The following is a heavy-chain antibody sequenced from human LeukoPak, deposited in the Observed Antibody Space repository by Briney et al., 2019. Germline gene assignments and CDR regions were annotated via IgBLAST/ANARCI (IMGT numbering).Heavy chain of an antibody. V-gene: IGHV1-24*01. D-gene: IGHD2-15*01. CDR1: GYTLTELS. CDR3: ATEHYCSGGSCYGYYFDY. CDR2: FDPEDGET. Sequence: ASVKVSCKVSGYTLTELSMHWVRQAPGKGLEWMGGFDPEDGETIYAQKFQGRVTMTEDTSTDTAYMELSSLRSEDTAVCYCATEHYCSGGSCYGYYFDYWGQGTLVTVSS. J-gene: IGHJ4*02.